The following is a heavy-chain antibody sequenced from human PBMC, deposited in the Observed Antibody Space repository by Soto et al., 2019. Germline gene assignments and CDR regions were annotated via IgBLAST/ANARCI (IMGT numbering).Heavy chain of an antibody. V-gene: IGHV3-23*01. D-gene: IGHD2-15*01. CDR3: AKASTGYCSGGSSYSGFDY. CDR1: GFTFSSYA. Sequence: GGSLRLSCAASGFTFSSYAMSWVRQAPGKGLEWVSAISGSGGSTYYADSVKGRFTISRDNSKNTLYLQMNSLRAEDTAVYYCAKASTGYCSGGSSYSGFDYWGQGT. J-gene: IGHJ4*02. CDR2: ISGSGGST.